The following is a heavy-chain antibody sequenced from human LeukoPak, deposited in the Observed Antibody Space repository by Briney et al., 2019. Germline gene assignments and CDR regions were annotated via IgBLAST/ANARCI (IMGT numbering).Heavy chain of an antibody. V-gene: IGHV5-51*01. CDR1: GYSFATYC. J-gene: IGHJ4*02. CDR3: ARRFSSSWYSFDY. CDR2: IYPDDSDT. Sequence: GESLKISCKGSGYSFATYCIGWVRQMPGKGLEWMGIIYPDDSDTVYSPSFQGQVTFSADKSISTAYLQWSSLKASDTAVYYCARRFSSSWYSFDYWGQGTLVTVSS. D-gene: IGHD6-13*01.